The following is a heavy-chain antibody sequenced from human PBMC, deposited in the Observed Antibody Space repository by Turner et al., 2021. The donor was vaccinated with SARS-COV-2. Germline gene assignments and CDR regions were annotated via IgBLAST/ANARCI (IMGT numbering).Heavy chain of an antibody. D-gene: IGHD3-10*01. Sequence: QVQQVESGGGGVQPGRCLRLSCAASGFPFSSYGMHWVRQAPGKGLEWVAVISYDGSNKYYADSVEGRFTISRDNSKNTLYLQMNSLRAEDTAVYYCAKDGAPFLLYFGEPTFYFDYWGQGTLVTVSS. CDR3: AKDGAPFLLYFGEPTFYFDY. V-gene: IGHV3-30*18. J-gene: IGHJ4*02. CDR1: GFPFSSYG. CDR2: ISYDGSNK.